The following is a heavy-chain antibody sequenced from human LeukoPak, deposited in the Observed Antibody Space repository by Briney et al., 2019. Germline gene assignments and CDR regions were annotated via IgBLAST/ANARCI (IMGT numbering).Heavy chain of an antibody. V-gene: IGHV4-61*02. Sequence: SQTLSLTFTVSGGSISSGSYYWSWIRQPAGKGLEWIGRIYTSGSTNYNPSLKSRVTISVDTSKNQFSLKLSSVTAADTAVYYCARDGGSGYDDYWGQGTLVTVSS. CDR2: IYTSGST. J-gene: IGHJ4*02. CDR3: ARDGGSGYDDY. CDR1: GGSISSGSYY. D-gene: IGHD5-12*01.